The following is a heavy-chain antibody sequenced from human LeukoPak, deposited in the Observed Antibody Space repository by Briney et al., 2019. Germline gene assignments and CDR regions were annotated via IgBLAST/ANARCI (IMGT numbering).Heavy chain of an antibody. J-gene: IGHJ3*02. CDR2: IYYTGST. V-gene: IGHV4-39*07. CDR1: GGSITSSTYY. D-gene: IGHD3-10*01. Sequence: SETLSLTCTVSGGSITSSTYYGGWIRQPPGKGLEWIGSIYYTGSTYYNPSLKSRVTISLDTSKNQFSLKLSSVTAADTAVYYCARDVGGSGSSPDDAFDIWGQGTMVTVSS. CDR3: ARDVGGSGSSPDDAFDI.